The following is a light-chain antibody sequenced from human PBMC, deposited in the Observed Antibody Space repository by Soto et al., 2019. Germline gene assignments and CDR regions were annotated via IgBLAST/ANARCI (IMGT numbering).Light chain of an antibody. V-gene: IGKV3-15*01. J-gene: IGKJ4*01. CDR3: QQYHDWPLT. CDR2: GAS. CDR1: QSVRNN. Sequence: EIVMTQSPATLSVSPGERATLSCRASQSVRNNLAWYRQKRGQAPRLLMYGASTRATGIPARFSGSGSGTAFTLTISSLQSEDLAVYYCQQYHDWPLTFGGGTKVEIK.